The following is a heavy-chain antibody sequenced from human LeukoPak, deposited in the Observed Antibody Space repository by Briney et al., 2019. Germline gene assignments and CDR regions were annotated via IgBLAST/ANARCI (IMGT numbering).Heavy chain of an antibody. J-gene: IGHJ4*02. D-gene: IGHD5-12*01. CDR1: GVSISSSSYY. V-gene: IGHV4-61*05. Sequence: SETLSLTCTVSGVSISSSSYYWSWIRQPAGKGLEWIGEIYHSGSTNYNPSLKSRVTISVDKSKNQFSLKLSSVTAADTAVYYCLSSGYDGGVDYWGQGTLVTVSS. CDR3: LSSGYDGGVDY. CDR2: IYHSGST.